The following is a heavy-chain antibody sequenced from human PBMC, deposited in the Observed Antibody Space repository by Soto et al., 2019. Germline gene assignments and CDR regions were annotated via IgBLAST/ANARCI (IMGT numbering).Heavy chain of an antibody. J-gene: IGHJ6*02. CDR3: ASPYMYSSGLYFYGMDV. Sequence: EVQLVESGGGLVQPGGSLRLACAASGFTFSRYWMHWVRQAPGKGLVWVSRINSDGSDTYYADSVKGQFTISRDNAKNTEYLQMNSLRVDDTAVYYCASPYMYSSGLYFYGMDVWGQGTTVTVSS. CDR1: GFTFSRYW. D-gene: IGHD6-19*01. CDR2: INSDGSDT. V-gene: IGHV3-74*01.